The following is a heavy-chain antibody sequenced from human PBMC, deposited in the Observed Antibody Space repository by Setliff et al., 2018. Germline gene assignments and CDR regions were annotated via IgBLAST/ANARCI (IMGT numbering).Heavy chain of an antibody. CDR3: ARDRAYSSFDY. CDR2: ISRDSLHI. CDR1: GFTFGTYT. J-gene: IGHJ4*02. D-gene: IGHD2-21*01. Sequence: GGSLRLSCVGSGFTFGTYTMNWIRQAPGKGLEWVSSISRDSLHIYYADSLKGRFTISRDNAEDSLYLQMNSLRAEDTAVYFCARDRAYSSFDYWGQGTLVTVSS. V-gene: IGHV3-21*01.